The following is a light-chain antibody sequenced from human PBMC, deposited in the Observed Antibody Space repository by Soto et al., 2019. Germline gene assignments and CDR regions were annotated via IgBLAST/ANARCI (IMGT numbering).Light chain of an antibody. CDR3: SSYTSSSTPHDV. J-gene: IGLJ1*01. Sequence: QSALTQPASVSGSPGQSITISCTGTSSDVGGYNYVSWYQQHPGKAPKLMIYDVSNRPSGVSNRFSGSKSGNTASLTISGLQADDEADYYCSSYTSSSTPHDVFGTGTKLTVL. CDR1: SSDVGGYNY. CDR2: DVS. V-gene: IGLV2-14*01.